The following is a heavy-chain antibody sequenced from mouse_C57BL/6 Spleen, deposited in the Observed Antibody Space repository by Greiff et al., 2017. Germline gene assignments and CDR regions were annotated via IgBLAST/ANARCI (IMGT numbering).Heavy chain of an antibody. CDR3: ALDLLAYAMDY. D-gene: IGHD2-1*01. J-gene: IGHJ4*01. CDR1: GYTFTDYY. CDR2: INPYNGGT. V-gene: IGHV1-19*01. Sequence: VQLQQSGPVLVKPGASVKMSCKASGYTFTDYYMNWVKQSHGKSLEWIGVINPYNGGTSYNQKFKGKATLTVDKSSSTAYMELNSLTSEDSAVYYCALDLLAYAMDYWGQGTSVTVAS.